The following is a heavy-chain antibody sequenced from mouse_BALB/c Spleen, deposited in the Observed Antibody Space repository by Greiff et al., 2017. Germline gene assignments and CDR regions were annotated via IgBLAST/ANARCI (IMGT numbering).Heavy chain of an antibody. J-gene: IGHJ3*01. Sequence: VKLQESGAELARPGASVKMSCKASGYTFTSYTMHWVKQRTGQGLEWIGYINPSSGYTNYNQKFKDKATLTADKSSSTAYMQLSSLTSEDSAVYYCARRGELGRDWFAYWGQGTLVTVSA. CDR3: ARRGELGRDWFAY. CDR2: INPSSGYT. CDR1: GYTFTSYT. D-gene: IGHD4-1*01. V-gene: IGHV1-4*01.